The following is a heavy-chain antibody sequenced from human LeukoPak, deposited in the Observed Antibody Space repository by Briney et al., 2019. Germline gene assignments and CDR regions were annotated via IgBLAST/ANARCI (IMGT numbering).Heavy chain of an antibody. Sequence: GGSLRLSCAASGFTVSSNYMSWVRQAPGKGLEWVSVIYSGGSTYYADSVKGRFTISRDNPKNTLYLQMNSLRAEDTAVYYCARAPVYGSGNDAFDIWGQGTMVTVSS. CDR1: GFTVSSNY. D-gene: IGHD3-10*01. V-gene: IGHV3-66*01. CDR2: IYSGGST. CDR3: ARAPVYGSGNDAFDI. J-gene: IGHJ3*02.